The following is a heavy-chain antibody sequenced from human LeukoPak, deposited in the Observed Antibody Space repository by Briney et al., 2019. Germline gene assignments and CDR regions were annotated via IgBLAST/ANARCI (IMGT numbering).Heavy chain of an antibody. CDR2: ISDSGSTI. V-gene: IGHV3-48*03. CDR1: GFTFSSYE. Sequence: GGSLRLSCAASGFTFSSYEMNWVRQTPGKGLEWLSYISDSGSTIYYADSVKGRFTISRDNAKNSLYLQMNSLRAEDTAVYYCAKGYCSSTTCNYYYYGMDVWGQGTTVTVSS. D-gene: IGHD2-2*01. CDR3: AKGYCSSTTCNYYYYGMDV. J-gene: IGHJ6*02.